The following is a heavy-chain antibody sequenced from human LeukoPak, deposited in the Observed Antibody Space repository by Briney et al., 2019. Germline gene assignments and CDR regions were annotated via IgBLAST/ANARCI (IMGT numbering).Heavy chain of an antibody. CDR3: ARGTGRNSEADY. D-gene: IGHD1-1*01. J-gene: IGHJ4*02. V-gene: IGHV1-3*01. Sequence: ASVKVSCKASGYTFTSYAMHWVRQAPGQGLEWMGWINAGNGNTKYSQKFQGRVTITRDTSASTAYMELSSLRSEDTAVYYCARGTGRNSEADYWGQGTLVTVSS. CDR2: INAGNGNT. CDR1: GYTFTSYA.